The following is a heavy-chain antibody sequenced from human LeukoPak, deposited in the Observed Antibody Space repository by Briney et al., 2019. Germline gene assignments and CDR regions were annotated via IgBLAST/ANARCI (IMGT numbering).Heavy chain of an antibody. Sequence: GGSLRLSCAASGFTFSSYGMHWVRQAPGKGLEWVAFIRYDGSKKYYADSVKGRLTISRDNSKNTLYLQMNSLRAEDTAVYYCAKDGGVVGATRWFDPWGQGTLVTVSS. CDR3: AKDGGVVGATRWFDP. CDR1: GFTFSSYG. J-gene: IGHJ5*02. CDR2: IRYDGSKK. D-gene: IGHD1-26*01. V-gene: IGHV3-30*02.